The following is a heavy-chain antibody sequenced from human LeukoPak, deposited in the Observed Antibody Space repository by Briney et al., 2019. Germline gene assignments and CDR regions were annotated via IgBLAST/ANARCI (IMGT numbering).Heavy chain of an antibody. CDR2: IKSNSDGGTT. D-gene: IGHD1-7*01. Sequence: PGGSLRLSCAAPKFTFSNAWMSWVRQAPGKGLQWVGHIKSNSDGGTTDYAAPVKGRFTISRDDSKNMLYLQMNSLKPEDTAVYYCTTRWYNWNYVSYWGQGALVTVSS. J-gene: IGHJ4*02. CDR3: TTRWYNWNYVSY. V-gene: IGHV3-15*01. CDR1: KFTFSNAW.